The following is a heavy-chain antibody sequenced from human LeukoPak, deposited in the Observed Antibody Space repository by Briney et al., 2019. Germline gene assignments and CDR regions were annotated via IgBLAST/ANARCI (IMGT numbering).Heavy chain of an antibody. Sequence: GGSLRLSCAASGFTFSSYWMSWVRLAPGRGLEWVANIKGDGSEKWYADSVKGRFTISRDNAQNSVHLQMNSLRAEDTAVYHCARDEYRSRWLHPWGQGTLVTVSS. CDR3: ARDEYRSRWLHP. CDR2: IKGDGSEK. V-gene: IGHV3-7*01. J-gene: IGHJ5*02. D-gene: IGHD5-24*01. CDR1: GFTFSSYW.